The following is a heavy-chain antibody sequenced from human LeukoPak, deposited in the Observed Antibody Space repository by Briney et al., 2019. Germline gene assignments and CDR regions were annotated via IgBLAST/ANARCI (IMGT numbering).Heavy chain of an antibody. J-gene: IGHJ4*02. CDR3: ARVPYCSTSCYAFDY. D-gene: IGHD2-2*01. CDR2: INSDGSST. Sequence: GGSLRLSCAASGFTFSSYWMHWVRQAPGKGLVWVSRINSDGSSTTYADSVKGRFTISRDNAKNTLFLQMNSLRAEDTAVYYCARVPYCSTSCYAFDYWGQGTLVTVSS. CDR1: GFTFSSYW. V-gene: IGHV3-74*01.